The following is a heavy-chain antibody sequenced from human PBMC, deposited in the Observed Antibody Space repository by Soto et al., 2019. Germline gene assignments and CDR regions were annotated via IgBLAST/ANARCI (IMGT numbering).Heavy chain of an antibody. D-gene: IGHD3-3*01. Sequence: GSGPTLVNPTETLTLTCTVSGFSLSNARMGVSWIRQPPGKALEWLAHIFSNDEKSYSTSLKSRLTISKDTSKSQVVLTMTNMDPVDTATYYCAQEYYDFWSGYYLPGWGQGTLVTVSS. CDR3: AQEYYDFWSGYYLPG. CDR2: IFSNDEK. J-gene: IGHJ4*02. V-gene: IGHV2-26*01. CDR1: GFSLSNARMG.